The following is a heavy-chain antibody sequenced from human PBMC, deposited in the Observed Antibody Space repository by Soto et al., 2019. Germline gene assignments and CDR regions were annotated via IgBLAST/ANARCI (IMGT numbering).Heavy chain of an antibody. CDR3: AKGGAYCGGDCTRAY. CDR1: GFTFTSFA. CDR2: ISATGGST. J-gene: IGHJ4*02. Sequence: EVQLLESGGGLVQPGGSLRLSGAASGFTFTSFAMAWVRQATGKGLEWVSGISATGGSTHYADSVKGRFTISRDNSRNTVYLQMNSLRAEDTAVYYCAKGGAYCGGDCTRAYWGQGTLVTVSS. V-gene: IGHV3-23*01. D-gene: IGHD2-21*02.